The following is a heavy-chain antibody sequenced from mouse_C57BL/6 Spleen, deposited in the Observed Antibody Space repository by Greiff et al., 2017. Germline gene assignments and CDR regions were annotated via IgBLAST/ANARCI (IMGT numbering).Heavy chain of an antibody. V-gene: IGHV5-17*01. J-gene: IGHJ4*01. CDR1: GFTFSDYG. CDR3: AKHCNHYAMDY. CDR2: INSSSSTM. Sequence: EVQRVESGGGLVKPGGSLKLSCAASGFTFSDYGMHWVRQAPEKGLEWVAYINSSSSTMYYADTVKGRFTISRDNAKNTLFLQMSSLRSEDTAMYYCAKHCNHYAMDYWGQGTSVTVAS.